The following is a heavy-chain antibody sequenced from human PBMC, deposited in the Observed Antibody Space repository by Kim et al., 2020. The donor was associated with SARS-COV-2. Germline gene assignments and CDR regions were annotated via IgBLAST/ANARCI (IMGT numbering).Heavy chain of an antibody. J-gene: IGHJ5*02. V-gene: IGHV1-46*01. CDR3: ARDPGGLRSVGSLRFDP. D-gene: IGHD4-17*01. Sequence: FHGRVTMTRDTSTSTVYMELSSLRSEDTAVYYCARDPGGLRSVGSLRFDPWGQGTLVTVSS.